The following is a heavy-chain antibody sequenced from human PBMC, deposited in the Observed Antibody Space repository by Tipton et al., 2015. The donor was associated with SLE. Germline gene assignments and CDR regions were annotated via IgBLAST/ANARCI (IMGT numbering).Heavy chain of an antibody. V-gene: IGHV4-34*01. CDR2: INHSGST. J-gene: IGHJ4*02. CDR3: ARGAGDYFDY. CDR1: GGSFSGYY. Sequence: TLSLTCAVYGGSFSGYYWSWIRRPPGNGLEWIGEINHSGSTNYNPSLKSRVTISVDTSKNQFSLKLSSVTAADTAVYYCARGAGDYFDYWGQGTLVTVSS. D-gene: IGHD3-10*01.